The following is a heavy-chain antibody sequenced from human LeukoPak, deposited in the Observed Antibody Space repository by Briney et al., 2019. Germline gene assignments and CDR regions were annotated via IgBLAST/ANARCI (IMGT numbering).Heavy chain of an antibody. J-gene: IGHJ5*02. Sequence: GGSLRLSCAASGFTFSSYAMHWVRQAPGKGLEWVAVISYDGSNKYYADSVKGRFTISRDNSKNTLYLQMNSLRAEDTAVYYCARDSIVGATNRPWGQGTLVTVSS. CDR3: ARDSIVGATNRP. CDR1: GFTFSSYA. D-gene: IGHD1-26*01. CDR2: ISYDGSNK. V-gene: IGHV3-30*04.